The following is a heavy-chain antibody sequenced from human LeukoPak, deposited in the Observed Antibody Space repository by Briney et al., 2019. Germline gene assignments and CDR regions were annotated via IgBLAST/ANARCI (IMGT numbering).Heavy chain of an antibody. Sequence: GGSLRLSCAASGFTFSSYDMHWVRQAPGKGLEWVAVIWYDGSNKYYADSVKGRFTISRDNSKNTLYLQMNSLRAEDTAVYYCAKELVWGSYRYYFDYWGQGTLVTVSS. V-gene: IGHV3-33*06. CDR2: IWYDGSNK. CDR3: AKELVWGSYRYYFDY. D-gene: IGHD3-16*02. CDR1: GFTFSSYD. J-gene: IGHJ4*02.